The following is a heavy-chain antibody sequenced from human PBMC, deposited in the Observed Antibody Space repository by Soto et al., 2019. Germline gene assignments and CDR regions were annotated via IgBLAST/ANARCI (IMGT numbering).Heavy chain of an antibody. V-gene: IGHV1-18*04. D-gene: IGHD3-22*01. Sequence: QVQLVQSGAEVKKPGASVKVSCKASGYTFTIYGISWVRQAPGQVLEWMGWISGYNGNTDYAQNLQDRVTLTTDASTSAVYMELRSLRSDDTAVYYCARVDYYDRSGYYGYWGHGTLINVSS. CDR3: ARVDYYDRSGYYGY. CDR1: GYTFTIYG. CDR2: ISGYNGNT. J-gene: IGHJ4*01.